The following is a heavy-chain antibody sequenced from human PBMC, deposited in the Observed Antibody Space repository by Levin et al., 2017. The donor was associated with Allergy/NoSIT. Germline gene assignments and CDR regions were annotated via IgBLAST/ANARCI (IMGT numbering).Heavy chain of an antibody. CDR1: GFTFSSYS. CDR3: ARDLFDY. V-gene: IGHV3-21*01. Sequence: KPGGSLRLSCAASGFTFSSYSMIWVRQAPGKGLEWVSSISSSSSHIYHADSVKGRFTMSRDNAKNSLYLQMNSLRVDDTAVYYWARDLFDYWGQGTLVTVSS. J-gene: IGHJ4*02. CDR2: ISSSSSHI.